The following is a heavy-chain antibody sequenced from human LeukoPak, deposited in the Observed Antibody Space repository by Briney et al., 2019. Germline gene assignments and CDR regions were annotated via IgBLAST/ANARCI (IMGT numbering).Heavy chain of an antibody. CDR3: ARVDSIAAAGSPHYNWFDP. D-gene: IGHD6-13*01. CDR2: MNPNSGNT. Sequence: ASVKVSCKASGYTFTSYDINWVRQATGQGLEWMGWMNPNSGNTGYAQKFQGRVTMTRNTSISTAYMELGSLRSEDTAVYYCARVDSIAAAGSPHYNWFDPWAREPWSPSPQ. CDR1: GYTFTSYD. J-gene: IGHJ5*02. V-gene: IGHV1-8*01.